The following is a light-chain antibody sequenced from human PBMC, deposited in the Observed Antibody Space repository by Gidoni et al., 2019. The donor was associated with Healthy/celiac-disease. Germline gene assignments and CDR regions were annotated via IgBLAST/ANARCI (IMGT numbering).Light chain of an antibody. CDR2: DTS. CDR3: LLSYSGANWV. CDR1: TGAVTSGHY. J-gene: IGLJ3*02. Sequence: QAVVTQEPSLTVSPGGPVTLTCGPSTGAVTSGHYPYWFQQKPGQAPRTLIYDTSNKHSWTPARFSGSLLGGKAALTLSGAQPEDEAEYYCLLSYSGANWVFGGGTKLTVL. V-gene: IGLV7-46*01.